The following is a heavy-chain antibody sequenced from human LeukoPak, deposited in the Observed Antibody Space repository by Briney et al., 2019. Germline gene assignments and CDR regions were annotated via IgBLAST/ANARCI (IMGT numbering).Heavy chain of an antibody. CDR1: GFTFSSYS. J-gene: IGHJ4*02. CDR2: ISSSSSYI. CDR3: ARVSPYCSSTSCYTDY. D-gene: IGHD2-2*02. Sequence: GGSLRLSRAASGFTFSSYSMNWVRQAPGKGLEWVSSISSSSSYIYYADSVKGRFTISRDNAKNSLYLQMNSLRAEDTAVYYCARVSPYCSSTSCYTDYWGQGTLVTVSS. V-gene: IGHV3-21*01.